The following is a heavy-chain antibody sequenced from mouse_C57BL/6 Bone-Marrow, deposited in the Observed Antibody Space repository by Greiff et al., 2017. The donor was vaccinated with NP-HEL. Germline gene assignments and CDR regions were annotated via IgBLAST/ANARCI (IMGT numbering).Heavy chain of an antibody. D-gene: IGHD2-4*01. CDR1: GFTFSDYY. CDR2: INYDGSST. CDR3: AREGGLRRRTYAMDY. Sequence: EVQGVESAGGLVQPGSSMNLSCTASGFTFSDYYMAWVRQVPEKGLEWVANINYDGSSTYHLASLKSRFIISRDNAKNILYLQMSSLKSEDTATYYCAREGGLRRRTYAMDYWGQGTSVTVSS. J-gene: IGHJ4*01. V-gene: IGHV5-16*01.